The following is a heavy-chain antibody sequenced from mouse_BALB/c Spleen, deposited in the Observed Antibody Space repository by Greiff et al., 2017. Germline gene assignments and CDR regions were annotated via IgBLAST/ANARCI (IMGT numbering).Heavy chain of an antibody. CDR1: GYTFTDYN. D-gene: IGHD2-1*01. J-gene: IGHJ1*01. Sequence: VQLQQSGPELVKPGASVKISCKASGYTFTDYNMHWVKQSHGKSLEWIGYIYPYNGGTGYNQKFKSKATLTVDNSSSTAYMELRSLTSEDSAVYYCARWGYYGNYWYFDVWGAGTTVTVSS. CDR2: IYPYNGGT. CDR3: ARWGYYGNYWYFDV. V-gene: IGHV1S29*02.